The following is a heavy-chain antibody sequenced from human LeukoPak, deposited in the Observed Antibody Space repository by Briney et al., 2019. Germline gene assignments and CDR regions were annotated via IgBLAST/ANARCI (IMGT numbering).Heavy chain of an antibody. CDR3: TREPYWRGYSGYDYGYYYYMDV. D-gene: IGHD5-12*01. CDR2: IRSKAYGGTT. J-gene: IGHJ6*03. V-gene: IGHV3-49*04. Sequence: GGSLRLSCTASGFTFGDYAMSWVRQAPGKGLEWVGFIRSKAYGGTTEYAASVKGRFTISRDDSKSIAYLQMNSLKTEDTAVYYCTREPYWRGYSGYDYGYYYYMDVWGKGTTVTISS. CDR1: GFTFGDYA.